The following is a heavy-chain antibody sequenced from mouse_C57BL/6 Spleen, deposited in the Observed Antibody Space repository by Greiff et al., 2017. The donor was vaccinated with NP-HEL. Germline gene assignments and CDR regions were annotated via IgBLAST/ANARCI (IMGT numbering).Heavy chain of an antibody. Sequence: EVMLVESGGGLVKPGGSLKLSCAASGFTFSDYGMHWVRQAPEKGLEWVAYISSGSSTIYYADTVKGRFTISRDNAKNTLFLQMTSLRSEDTAMYYCARTMITPYYYAMDYWGQGTSVTVSS. D-gene: IGHD2-4*01. J-gene: IGHJ4*01. V-gene: IGHV5-17*01. CDR3: ARTMITPYYYAMDY. CDR1: GFTFSDYG. CDR2: ISSGSSTI.